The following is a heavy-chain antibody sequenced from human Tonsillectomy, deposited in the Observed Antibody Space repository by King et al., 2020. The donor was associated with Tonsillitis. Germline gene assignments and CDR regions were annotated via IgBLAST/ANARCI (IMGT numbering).Heavy chain of an antibody. CDR3: AGASVEMATIGIFDY. J-gene: IGHJ4*02. CDR1: GYTFTGYY. V-gene: IGHV1-2*02. Sequence: VQLVESGAEVKKPGASVKVSCKASGYTFTGYYMHWVQQAPGRGLEWMGWINPNSGDTNYAQKFQGRVTMTREPSISTAYMELSRLRSDDTAVYYWAGASVEMATIGIFDYWGQGTLVTVSS. D-gene: IGHD5-24*01. CDR2: INPNSGDT.